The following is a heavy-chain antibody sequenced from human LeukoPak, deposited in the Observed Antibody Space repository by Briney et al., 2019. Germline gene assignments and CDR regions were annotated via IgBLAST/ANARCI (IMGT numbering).Heavy chain of an antibody. D-gene: IGHD6-13*01. CDR2: ISSSGSTI. V-gene: IGHV3-48*03. CDR3: ARGEDSSSFYYYMDV. J-gene: IGHJ6*03. Sequence: PGGSLRLSCAASGFTFSSYEMNWVRQAPGKGLEWVSYISSSGSTIYYADSVKGRFTISRDNAKNSLYLQMNSLRAEDTAVYYCARGEDSSSFYYYMDVWGKGTTVTVSS. CDR1: GFTFSSYE.